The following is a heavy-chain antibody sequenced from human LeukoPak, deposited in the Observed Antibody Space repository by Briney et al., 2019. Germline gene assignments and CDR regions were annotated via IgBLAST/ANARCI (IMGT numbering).Heavy chain of an antibody. CDR2: TYYRSKWFN. D-gene: IGHD2-15*01. CDR1: GDSVSSNSAA. J-gene: IGHJ4*02. CDR3: ARGGSRVAGPAQHDSTTYYFDY. V-gene: IGHV6-1*01. Sequence: SQTLSLTCAISGDSVSSNSAAWNWIRQSPSRGLEWLGRTYYRSKWFNDYAVSVKSRITINPDTSKNQFSLQLNSVTPEDTAVYYCARGGSRVAGPAQHDSTTYYFDYWGQGTLVTVSS.